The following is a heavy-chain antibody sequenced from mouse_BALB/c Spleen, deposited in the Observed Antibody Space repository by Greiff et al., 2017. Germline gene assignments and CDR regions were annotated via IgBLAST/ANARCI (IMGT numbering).Heavy chain of an antibody. CDR2: IYPGSGST. CDR1: GYNFTSYW. Sequence: VQLQQPGAELVKPGTSVKLSCKASGYNFTSYWINWVKLRPGQGLEWIGDIYPGSGSTNYNEKFKSKATLTVDTSSSTAYMQLSSLASEDSALYYCARWAYGSLYYYAMDYWGQGTSVTVSS. J-gene: IGHJ4*01. V-gene: IGHV1-55*01. CDR3: ARWAYGSLYYYAMDY. D-gene: IGHD1-1*01.